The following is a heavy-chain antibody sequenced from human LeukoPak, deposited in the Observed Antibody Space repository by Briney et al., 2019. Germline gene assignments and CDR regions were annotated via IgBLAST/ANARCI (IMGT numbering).Heavy chain of an antibody. D-gene: IGHD1-1*01. CDR1: GFTFSSYS. J-gene: IGHJ3*02. CDR2: ISSTGTYM. V-gene: IGHV3-21*01. Sequence: GGSLRLSCAASGFTFSSYSMNWVRQAPGKGLEWVSSISSTGTYMYYADSVKGRFTISRDNAKNSLYLQMNSLRAEDTAVYYCAREVSNWNDVGAFDIWGQGTMVTVSS. CDR3: AREVSNWNDVGAFDI.